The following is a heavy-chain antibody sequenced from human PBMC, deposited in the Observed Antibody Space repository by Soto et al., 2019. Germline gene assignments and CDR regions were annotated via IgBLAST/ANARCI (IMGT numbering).Heavy chain of an antibody. CDR1: GFTFSSYG. CDR2: ISYDGSNK. Sequence: GSLRLSCAASGFTFSSYGMHWVRQAPGKGLEWVAVISYDGSNKYYADSVKGRFTISRDNSKNTLYLQMNSLRAEDTAVYYCAKGGRIVGATRPFDYWGQGTLVTVSS. CDR3: AKGGRIVGATRPFDY. D-gene: IGHD1-26*01. J-gene: IGHJ4*02. V-gene: IGHV3-30*18.